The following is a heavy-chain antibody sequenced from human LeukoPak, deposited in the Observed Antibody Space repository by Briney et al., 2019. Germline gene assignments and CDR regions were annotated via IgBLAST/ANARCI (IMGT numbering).Heavy chain of an antibody. V-gene: IGHV4-39*01. J-gene: IGHJ6*02. CDR2: IYYSGST. D-gene: IGHD2-2*01. CDR1: GSSISSSSYY. CDR3: ARQMADCSSTSCRYYYGMDV. Sequence: PSETLSLTCTVSGSSISSSSYYWGWIRQPPGKGLEWVGSIYYSGSTYYNPSLKSRVTISVDTSKNQFSLKLSSVTAADTAVYYCARQMADCSSTSCRYYYGMDVWGQGTTVTVSS.